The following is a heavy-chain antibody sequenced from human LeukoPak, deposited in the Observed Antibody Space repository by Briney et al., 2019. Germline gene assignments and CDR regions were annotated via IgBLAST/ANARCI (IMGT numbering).Heavy chain of an antibody. J-gene: IGHJ4*02. V-gene: IGHV3-53*01. Sequence: GGSLTLSCAASGGTVSSSCMSWVRLRPRQGMGWVSVIYSGGSTYYADSVKGRFTTSRDNSKNTLYLQMNSLRAEDTAVYYCARVIAGDSSPFDYWGQGTLVTVSS. CDR1: GGTVSSSC. D-gene: IGHD3-22*01. CDR2: IYSGGST. CDR3: ARVIAGDSSPFDY.